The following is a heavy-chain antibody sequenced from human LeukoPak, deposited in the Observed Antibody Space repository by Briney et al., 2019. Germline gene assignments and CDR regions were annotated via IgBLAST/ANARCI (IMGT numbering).Heavy chain of an antibody. CDR2: ISYDGSNK. CDR3: ARVVVGIRMVTPGYYYYMDV. J-gene: IGHJ6*03. Sequence: GGSLRLSCAASGFTFSSYAMHWVRQAPGKGLEWVAVISYDGSNKYYADSVKGRFTISRDNSKNTLYLQMNSLRAEDTAVYYCARVVVGIRMVTPGYYYYMDVWGKGTTVTISS. D-gene: IGHD3-10*01. CDR1: GFTFSSYA. V-gene: IGHV3-30*04.